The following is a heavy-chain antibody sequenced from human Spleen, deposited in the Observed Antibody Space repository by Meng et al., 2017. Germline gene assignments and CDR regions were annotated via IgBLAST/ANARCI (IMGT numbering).Heavy chain of an antibody. D-gene: IGHD2-15*01. CDR1: GFTFTNYW. CDR2: IKQDGSEK. CDR3: AKDGIVVGVTETIKKYYSAMDV. V-gene: IGHV3-7*03. Sequence: GESLKISCAASGFTFTNYWMSWVRQAPGKGLEWVANIKQDGSEKYYVDSVKGRFTISRDNAKNSLYLQMNSLRAEDTAVYYCAKDGIVVGVTETIKKYYSAMDVWGQGTSVTVSS. J-gene: IGHJ6*02.